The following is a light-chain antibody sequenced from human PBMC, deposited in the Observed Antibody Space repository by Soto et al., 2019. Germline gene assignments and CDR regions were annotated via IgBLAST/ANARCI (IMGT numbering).Light chain of an antibody. V-gene: IGKV3-11*01. J-gene: IGKJ4*01. Sequence: EIVLTQSPATLSLSPGERATLSCRASQSVSSYLAWYQQKPGQAPRLLIYDASNRPTGIPARFSGSGSVTDFTHTISSLEPEDFAVYCCQQRSNWAPSALTFAGGTKVEIK. CDR1: QSVSSY. CDR3: QQRSNWAPSALT. CDR2: DAS.